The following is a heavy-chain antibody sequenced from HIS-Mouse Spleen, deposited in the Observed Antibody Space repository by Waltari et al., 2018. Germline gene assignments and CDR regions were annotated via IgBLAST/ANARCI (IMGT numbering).Heavy chain of an antibody. CDR2: YYSGST. CDR3: ARASRDLLLPRYFDL. V-gene: IGHV4-59*01. CDR1: GGSISSYY. Sequence: QVQLQESGPGLVKPSETLSLTCTVSGGSISSYYWRWIRQPPGKGLEWIGYYSGSTNYNPSLKSRVTISVDTSKNQFSLKLSSVTAADTAVYYCARASRDLLLPRYFDLWGRRTLVTVSS. J-gene: IGHJ2*01.